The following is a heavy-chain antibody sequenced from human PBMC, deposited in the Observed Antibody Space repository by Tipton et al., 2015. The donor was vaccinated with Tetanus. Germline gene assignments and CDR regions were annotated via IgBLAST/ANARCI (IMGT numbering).Heavy chain of an antibody. Sequence: SLRLSCTASGFTFGDYAMSWVRQAPGKGLEWVGFIRSKAYGGTTEYAASVKGRFTISRDDSKSIAYLQMNSLKTEDTAVYYCTRVGNYYGMDVWGQGTTVTVSS. CDR3: TRVGNYYGMDV. V-gene: IGHV3-49*04. J-gene: IGHJ6*02. CDR2: IRSKAYGGTT. CDR1: GFTFGDYA.